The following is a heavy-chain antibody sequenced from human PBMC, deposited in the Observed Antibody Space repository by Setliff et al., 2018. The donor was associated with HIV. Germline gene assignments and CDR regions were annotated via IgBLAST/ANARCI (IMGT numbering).Heavy chain of an antibody. Sequence: ASVKVSCKASGYTFTGYYMHWVRQAPGEGLEWMGWINPDTGDTNYAQKFQGWVTMTRDTSISTAYMELSRLRSDDTALYYCARGGGSSAPDAFDIWGQGTMVTVSS. CDR3: ARGGGSSAPDAFDI. V-gene: IGHV1-2*04. D-gene: IGHD1-26*01. J-gene: IGHJ3*02. CDR1: GYTFTGYY. CDR2: INPDTGDT.